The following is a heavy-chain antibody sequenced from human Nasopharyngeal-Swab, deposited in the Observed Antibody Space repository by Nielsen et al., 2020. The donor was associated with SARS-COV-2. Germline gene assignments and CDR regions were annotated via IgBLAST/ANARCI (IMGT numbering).Heavy chain of an antibody. V-gene: IGHV3-15*01. CDR1: GFTFSNAW. CDR2: IKSKTDGGTT. Sequence: GGSLRLSCAASGFTFSNAWMSWVRQAPGKGLEWVGRIKSKTDGGTTDYAAPVKGRFTISRDDSKNTLYLQMNSLKIEDTAVYYCTTTQWLDRLFDYWGQGTLVIVSS. CDR3: TTTQWLDRLFDY. D-gene: IGHD6-19*01. J-gene: IGHJ4*02.